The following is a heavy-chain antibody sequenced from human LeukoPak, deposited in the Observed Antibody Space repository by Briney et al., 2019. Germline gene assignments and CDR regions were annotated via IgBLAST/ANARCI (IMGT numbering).Heavy chain of an antibody. CDR1: GDSTRRYY. CDR2: IFYSGIV. Sequence: PSETLSLTCTVSGDSTRRYYWSWIRQPPGKGLEFLGYIFYSGIVNYNPSLKSRVTMSVDSSKNQVSLKVRSVTAADTAVYYCAGLFSGYDPFDYWGQGILVTVSS. V-gene: IGHV4-59*01. J-gene: IGHJ4*02. CDR3: AGLFSGYDPFDY. D-gene: IGHD5-12*01.